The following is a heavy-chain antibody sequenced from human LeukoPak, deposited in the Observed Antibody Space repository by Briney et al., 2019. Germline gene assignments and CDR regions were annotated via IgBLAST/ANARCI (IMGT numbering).Heavy chain of an antibody. CDR2: FDPEDGET. Sequence: ASVTVSCTVSGYTLTELSMHWLRQAPGKGLEWMGGFDPEDGETIYAQKFQGRVTMTEDTSTDTAYMELSSLRSEDTAVYYCATDFPALGGSDNYDYVWGSYRSMYYWGQGTLVTVSS. CDR3: ATDFPALGGSDNYDYVWGSYRSMYY. CDR1: GYTLTELS. V-gene: IGHV1-24*01. J-gene: IGHJ4*02. D-gene: IGHD3-16*02.